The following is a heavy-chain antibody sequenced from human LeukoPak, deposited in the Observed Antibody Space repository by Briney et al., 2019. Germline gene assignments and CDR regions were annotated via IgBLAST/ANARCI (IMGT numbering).Heavy chain of an antibody. CDR2: IYYSGST. J-gene: IGHJ6*03. D-gene: IGHD1-7*01. V-gene: IGHV4-31*03. CDR3: ARDLTGTTDRYYYYMDV. Sequence: SETLSLTCTVPGDSISSGGYYWSWIRQHPGKGLEWIGYIYYSGSTYYNPSLKSRVTISVDTSKNQFSLKLSSVTAADTAVYYCARDLTGTTDRYYYYMDVWGKGTTVTVSS. CDR1: GDSISSGGYY.